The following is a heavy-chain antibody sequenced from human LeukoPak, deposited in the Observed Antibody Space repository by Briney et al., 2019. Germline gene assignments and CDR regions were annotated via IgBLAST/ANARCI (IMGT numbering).Heavy chain of an antibody. J-gene: IGHJ5*02. V-gene: IGHV1-46*01. D-gene: IGHD6-19*01. Sequence: ASVKVSCKASGYTFTSYYIHWVRQAPGQGLEWMGIINPSGGSTSYAQKFQGRVTVTRDTSTSTVYMELSSLRSEDTAVYYCASQNVSSGWHIWFDPWGQGTLVTVSS. CDR2: INPSGGST. CDR3: ASQNVSSGWHIWFDP. CDR1: GYTFTSYY.